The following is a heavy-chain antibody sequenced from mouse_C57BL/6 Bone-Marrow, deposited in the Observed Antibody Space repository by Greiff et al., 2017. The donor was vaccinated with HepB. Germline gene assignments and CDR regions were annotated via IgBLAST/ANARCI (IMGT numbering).Heavy chain of an antibody. CDR2: IWSGGST. D-gene: IGHD2-2*01. CDR3: ARGGVTCFDY. V-gene: IGHV2-2*01. Sequence: VKLMESGPGLVQPSQSLSITCTVSGFSLTSYGVHWVRQSPGKGLEWLGVIWSGGSTDYNAAFISSLSISKDNSKSQVFFKMNSLQADDTAIYYCARGGVTCFDYWGQGTTLTVSS. CDR1: GFSLTSYG. J-gene: IGHJ2*01.